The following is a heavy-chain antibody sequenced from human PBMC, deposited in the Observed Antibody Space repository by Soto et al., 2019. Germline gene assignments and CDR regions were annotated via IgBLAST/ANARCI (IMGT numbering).Heavy chain of an antibody. V-gene: IGHV4-30-4*01. J-gene: IGHJ5*02. CDR1: GGSISSVDYY. D-gene: IGHD6-6*01. CDR3: ARYYSSSSKWFDP. CDR2: IYYSGST. Sequence: SETLSLTCTVSGGSISSVDYYWSWIRQPPGKGLEWIGYIYYSGSTYYSPPLKSRVTISVDTSKNQFSLKLSSVTAADTAVYYCARYYSSSSKWFDPWGQGTLVTVSS.